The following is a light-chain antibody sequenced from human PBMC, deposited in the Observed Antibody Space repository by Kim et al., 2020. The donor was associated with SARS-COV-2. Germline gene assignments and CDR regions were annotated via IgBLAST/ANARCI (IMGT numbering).Light chain of an antibody. CDR2: KAS. V-gene: IGKV1-5*03. J-gene: IGKJ2*01. CDR3: QHYGTFPYT. Sequence: DIQMIQSPSTLSASVWDRVTITCRASRDINGWLAWYQHKPGHAPKLLIYKASNLQSEVPSRFSGSGSGRQFTLTINSLQPDDFATYYCQHYGTFPYTFGQGTKLEI. CDR1: RDINGW.